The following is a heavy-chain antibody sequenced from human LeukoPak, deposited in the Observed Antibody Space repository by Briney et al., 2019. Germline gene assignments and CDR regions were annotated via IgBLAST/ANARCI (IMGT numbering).Heavy chain of an antibody. CDR1: GGSFSGYY. J-gene: IGHJ5*02. CDR2: INHSGST. CDR3: ARGVGYCSGGSCYSYWFDP. D-gene: IGHD2-15*01. Sequence: SETLSLTCAVYGGSFSGYYWSWIRQPPGKGLEWIGEINHSGSTNYNPSLKSRVTISVDTSKNQFSLKLSSVTAEDTAVYYCARGVGYCSGGSCYSYWFDPWGQGTLVTVSS. V-gene: IGHV4-34*01.